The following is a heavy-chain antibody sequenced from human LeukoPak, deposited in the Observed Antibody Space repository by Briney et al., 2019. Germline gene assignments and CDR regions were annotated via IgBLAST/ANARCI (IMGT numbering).Heavy chain of an antibody. V-gene: IGHV3-20*04. J-gene: IGHJ4*02. CDR1: GFSFGDYG. CDR2: INWNGGSI. D-gene: IGHD3-22*01. CDR3: ARETRPYYSDSSGYIDY. Sequence: RPGGSLRLSCAVSGFSFGDYGVSWVRQAPGKGLEWVSGINWNGGSIGYADSVKGRFTISIDNAKNSLYLQMNSLRAEDTALYYCARETRPYYSDSSGYIDYWGQGTLVTVSS.